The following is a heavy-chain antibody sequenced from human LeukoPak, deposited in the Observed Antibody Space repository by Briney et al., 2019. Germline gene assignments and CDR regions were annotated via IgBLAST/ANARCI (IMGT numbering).Heavy chain of an antibody. Sequence: SETLSLTCTVSGGSISSYYWSWIRQPPGKGLEWIGYIYYSGSTNYNPSLKSRVTISVDTSKNQFSLKLSSVTAADTAVYYCARHGRGGSYSLNPPPIFDYWGQGTLVTVSS. CDR1: GGSISSYY. CDR2: IYYSGST. CDR3: ARHGRGGSYSLNPPPIFDY. J-gene: IGHJ4*02. D-gene: IGHD1-26*01. V-gene: IGHV4-59*08.